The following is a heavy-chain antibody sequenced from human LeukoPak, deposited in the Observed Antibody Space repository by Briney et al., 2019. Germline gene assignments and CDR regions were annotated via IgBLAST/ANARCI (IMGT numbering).Heavy chain of an antibody. J-gene: IGHJ4*02. CDR2: ISNDGTNK. Sequence: GGSLRLSCAASGFTFSTYGMHWVRQAPGKGPEWVGVISNDGTNKYHAESVKGRFTISRDNSKNTLYLQMNSLRAEDTAVYYCARDGGYSGYDVDYWGQGTLVTVSS. D-gene: IGHD5-12*01. CDR3: ARDGGYSGYDVDY. V-gene: IGHV3-30*03. CDR1: GFTFSTYG.